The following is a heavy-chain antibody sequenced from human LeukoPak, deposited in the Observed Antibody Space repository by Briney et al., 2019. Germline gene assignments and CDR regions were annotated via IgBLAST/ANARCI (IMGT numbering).Heavy chain of an antibody. CDR2: IYSGERT. Sequence: PGGSLRLSCAASGFNVSTNYMSWVRQAPGRGLEWVSTIYSGERTDHADSVKDRFTISRDKTMNTLYLQMSSLRVEDTAVYYCARDLRKQGFWSWGQGTLVTVSS. D-gene: IGHD3-3*01. CDR1: GFNVSTNY. CDR3: ARDLRKQGFWS. J-gene: IGHJ4*02. V-gene: IGHV3-66*01.